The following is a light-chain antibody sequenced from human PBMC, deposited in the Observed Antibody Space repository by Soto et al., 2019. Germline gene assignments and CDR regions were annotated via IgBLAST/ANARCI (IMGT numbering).Light chain of an antibody. J-gene: IGKJ4*01. CDR3: QQYNSYPIT. Sequence: IELTQSPPTLSASVGDRVTLTCRVSQSINSWLAWYQQKPGKAPKLLIYKASSLESGVPSRFSGSDSGTEFTLTISSLQPDDFATYYCQQYNSYPITFGGGTKVEIK. CDR1: QSINSW. CDR2: KAS. V-gene: IGKV1-5*03.